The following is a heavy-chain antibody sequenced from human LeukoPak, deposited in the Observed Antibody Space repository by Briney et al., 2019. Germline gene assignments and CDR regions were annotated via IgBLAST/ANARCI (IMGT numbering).Heavy chain of an antibody. CDR2: INHSGST. J-gene: IGHJ5*02. CDR1: GGSFSGYY. D-gene: IGHD2-15*01. V-gene: IGHV4-34*01. CDR3: ARALRGCSGGSCRKNWFDP. Sequence: SETLSLTCAVYGGSFSGYYWSWLRQPPGKGLEWIGEINHSGSTNYNPSLKSRVTISVDTSKNQFSLKLSSVTAADTAVYYCARALRGCSGGSCRKNWFDPWGQGTLVTVSS.